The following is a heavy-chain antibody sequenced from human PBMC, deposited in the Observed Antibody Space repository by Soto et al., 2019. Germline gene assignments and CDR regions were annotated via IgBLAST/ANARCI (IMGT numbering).Heavy chain of an antibody. V-gene: IGHV1-3*01. CDR3: AHSHARAWAHFDY. CDR2: INAGNGNT. J-gene: IGHJ4*02. CDR1: GYTFTGYA. D-gene: IGHD7-27*01. Sequence: GASVKVSCKASGYTFTGYAMHWVRQAPGQRLEWMGWINAGNGNTKYSQKFQGRVTITKDTSKNQVVLTMTNMDPVDTATYYCAHSHARAWAHFDYWGQGTLVTVSS.